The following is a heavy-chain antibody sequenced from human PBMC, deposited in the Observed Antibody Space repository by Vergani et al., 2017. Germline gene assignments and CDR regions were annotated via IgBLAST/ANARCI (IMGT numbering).Heavy chain of an antibody. V-gene: IGHV3-9*01. Sequence: EVQLVESGGGLVQPGRSLRLSCAASGFTFDDYAMHWVRQAPGKGLEWVSGISWNSGSIGYADSVKGRFTISRDNAKNSLYLQMNSLRAEDTALYYCAKGQGWLVTDNFDYWGQGTLVTVSS. CDR2: ISWNSGSI. CDR3: AKGQGWLVTDNFDY. J-gene: IGHJ4*02. CDR1: GFTFDDYA. D-gene: IGHD6-19*01.